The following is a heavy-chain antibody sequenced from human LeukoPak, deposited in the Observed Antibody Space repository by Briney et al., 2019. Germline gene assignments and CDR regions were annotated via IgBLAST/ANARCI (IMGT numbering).Heavy chain of an antibody. CDR3: ARAFYDSSGADHYYYYYGLDV. V-gene: IGHV1-69*13. CDR1: GGTFSSYA. Sequence: SVKVSCKASGGTFSSYAISWVRQAPGQGLEWMGGIIPSFGTANNAQKFQGRVTITADESTSTAYMELSSLRCEDTAVYYCARAFYDSSGADHYYYYYGLDVWGQGTTVTVSS. CDR2: IIPSFGTA. D-gene: IGHD3-22*01. J-gene: IGHJ6*02.